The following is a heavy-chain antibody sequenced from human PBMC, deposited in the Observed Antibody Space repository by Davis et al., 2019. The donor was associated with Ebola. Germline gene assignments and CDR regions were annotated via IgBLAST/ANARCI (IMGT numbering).Heavy chain of an antibody. Sequence: CKASGGTFSSYAISWVRQAPGQGLEWMGGIIPIFGTANYAQKFQGRVTITADESTSTAYMELSSLRSEDTAVYYCARGPYKVVISYYYYGMDVWGQGTTVTVSS. CDR1: GGTFSSYA. CDR3: ARGPYKVVISYYYYGMDV. D-gene: IGHD3-22*01. J-gene: IGHJ6*02. V-gene: IGHV1-69*01. CDR2: IIPIFGTA.